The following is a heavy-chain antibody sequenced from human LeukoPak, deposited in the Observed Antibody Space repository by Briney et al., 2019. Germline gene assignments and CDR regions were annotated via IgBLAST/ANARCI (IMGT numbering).Heavy chain of an antibody. Sequence: SETLSLTCTVSGGSISIYFWSWIRQPAGKRLEWIGRIYTSGTTNYNPPLKSRVTMSVDTSKNQFSLNLTSVTAADSAVYYCAREDGSGRPLDYWGQGTLVTVSS. CDR1: GGSISIYF. J-gene: IGHJ4*02. CDR3: AREDGSGRPLDY. V-gene: IGHV4-4*07. CDR2: IYTSGTT. D-gene: IGHD6-19*01.